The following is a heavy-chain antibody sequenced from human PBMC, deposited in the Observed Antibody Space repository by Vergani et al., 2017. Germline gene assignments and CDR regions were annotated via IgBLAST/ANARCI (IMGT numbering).Heavy chain of an antibody. CDR2: ISSSSSYT. V-gene: IGHV3-11*06. J-gene: IGHJ2*01. Sequence: QVQLVESGGGLVKPGGSLRLSCAASGFTFSDYYMSWIRQAPGKGLEWVSYISSSSSYTNYANSVKGRFTISRDNAKNSLYLQMNSLRAEDTAVYSCARGVGGGHIVVVTAIDWYFDLWGRGTLVTVSS. D-gene: IGHD2-21*02. CDR3: ARGVGGGHIVVVTAIDWYFDL. CDR1: GFTFSDYY.